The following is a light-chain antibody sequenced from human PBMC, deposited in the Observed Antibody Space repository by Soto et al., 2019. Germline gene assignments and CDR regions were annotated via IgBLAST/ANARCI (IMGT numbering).Light chain of an antibody. Sequence: NFMLTQPHSVSASLGKTVTISCTRSSGSVASNYVQWYQQRPGSSPTTVIYADNQRPSGVPDRFSGSIDSSSNSASLTISGLETEDEADYYCQSYDTFSVVFGRGTKLTVL. CDR2: ADN. CDR1: SGSVASNY. J-gene: IGLJ2*01. V-gene: IGLV6-57*01. CDR3: QSYDTFSVV.